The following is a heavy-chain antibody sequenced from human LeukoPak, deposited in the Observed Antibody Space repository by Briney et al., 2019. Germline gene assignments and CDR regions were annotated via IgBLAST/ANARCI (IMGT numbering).Heavy chain of an antibody. V-gene: IGHV3-23*01. CDR1: GFTFSSYA. CDR2: ISGSGGST. J-gene: IGHJ4*02. CDR3: AKGYYDYVWGSYYFDY. D-gene: IGHD3-16*01. Sequence: GGSLRLSCAASGFTFSSYAMSWVRQAPGKGLEWVSAISGSGGSTYYADSVKGRFTISRDNSRDTLYPQMNSLRTEDTAVYYCAKGYYDYVWGSYYFDYWGQGTLVTVSS.